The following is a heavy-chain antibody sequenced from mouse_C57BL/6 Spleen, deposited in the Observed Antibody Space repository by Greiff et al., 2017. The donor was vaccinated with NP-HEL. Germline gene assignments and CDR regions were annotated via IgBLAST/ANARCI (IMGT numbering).Heavy chain of an antibody. J-gene: IGHJ2*01. V-gene: IGHV5-9*01. CDR2: ISGGGGNT. Sequence: EVMLVESGGGLVKPGGSLKLSCAASGFTFSSYTMYWVRQTPEKRLEWVATISGGGGNTYYPDSVKGRFTFSRYNAKHTLYLQRSSLMSEDTAVYDCARQMVTPYFDYWGQGTTLTVSS. CDR1: GFTFSSYT. D-gene: IGHD2-2*01. CDR3: ARQMVTPYFDY.